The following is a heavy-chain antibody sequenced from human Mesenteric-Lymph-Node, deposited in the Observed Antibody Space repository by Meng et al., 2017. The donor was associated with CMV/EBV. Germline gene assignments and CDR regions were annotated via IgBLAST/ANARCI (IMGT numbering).Heavy chain of an antibody. J-gene: IGHJ4*02. D-gene: IGHD5-12*01. V-gene: IGHV3-43*01. CDR2: ISWDGGST. Sequence: LSLTCAASGFTFDDYTMHWVRQAPGKGLEWVSLISWDGGSTYYADSVKGRFTISRDNSKNSLYLQMNSLRTEDTALYYCAKEPHSGYEYYFDYWGQGTLVTVSS. CDR1: GFTFDDYT. CDR3: AKEPHSGYEYYFDY.